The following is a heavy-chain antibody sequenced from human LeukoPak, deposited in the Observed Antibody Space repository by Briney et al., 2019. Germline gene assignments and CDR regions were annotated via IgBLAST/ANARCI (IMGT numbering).Heavy chain of an antibody. CDR2: IINSGEST. J-gene: IGHJ4*02. V-gene: IGHV3-23*01. CDR3: AKVGRAYNWYYLDN. D-gene: IGHD5-24*01. CDR1: GFSFNIHA. Sequence: GGSLRLSCAASGFSFNIHAMNWVRQAPGKGLEWVSTIINSGESTYYADSVQGRFTISRDNSNNTLYLQMTSLRDEDTAIYYCAKVGRAYNWYYLDNWGQGTLVTVSS.